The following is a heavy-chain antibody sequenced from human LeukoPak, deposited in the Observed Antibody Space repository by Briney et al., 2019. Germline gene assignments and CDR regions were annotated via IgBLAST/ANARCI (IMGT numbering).Heavy chain of an antibody. CDR3: ARDREWSAVAGAFDI. CDR1: GGSISSSNYY. Sequence: PSETLSLTCTVSGGSISSSNYYWGWIRQPPGKGLEWIGSIYSSGATYYNPSLKSRVTISFDTSKNQFSLQLSSVTAADTAVYYCARDREWSAVAGAFDIWGQGTMVTVSS. D-gene: IGHD6-19*01. J-gene: IGHJ3*02. CDR2: IYSSGAT. V-gene: IGHV4-39*07.